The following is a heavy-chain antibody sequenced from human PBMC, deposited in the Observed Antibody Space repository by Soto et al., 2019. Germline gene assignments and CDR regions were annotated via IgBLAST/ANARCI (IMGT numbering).Heavy chain of an antibody. CDR3: ARGPRRDIAARPFDY. V-gene: IGHV3-33*01. D-gene: IGHD6-6*01. CDR2: IWYDGSNK. CDR1: GFTFSSYG. Sequence: GGSLRLSCAASGFTFSSYGMHWVRQAPGKGLEWVAVIWYDGSNKYYADSVKGRFTISRDNSKNTLYLQMNSLRAEDTAVYYCARGPRRDIAARPFDYWGQGTLVTVSS. J-gene: IGHJ4*02.